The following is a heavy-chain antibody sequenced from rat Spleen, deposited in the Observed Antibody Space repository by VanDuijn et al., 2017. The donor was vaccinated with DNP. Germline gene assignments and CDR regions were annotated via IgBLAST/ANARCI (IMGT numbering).Heavy chain of an antibody. CDR2: IHTGGSTT. V-gene: IGHV5S23*01. CDR3: ARGYDGYDY. Sequence: EVQPVESDGGLVQPGRSLKLSCAASGFTFSNYDMAWVRQAPTKGLEWVASIHTGGSTTYYRDSVKGRFTISRDNAKITLYLQMDSLRSEDTATYYCARGYDGYDYWGQGVMVTVSS. J-gene: IGHJ2*01. CDR1: GFTFSNYD. D-gene: IGHD1-12*03.